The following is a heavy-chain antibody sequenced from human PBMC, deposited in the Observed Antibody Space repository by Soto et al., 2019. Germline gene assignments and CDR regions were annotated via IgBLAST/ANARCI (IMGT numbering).Heavy chain of an antibody. D-gene: IGHD3-9*01. Sequence: SETLSLTCTASGGSIRSGGYYWTWIRQHPGKGLEWIGYIYYSGSTYYNPSLKSRVTISIDTSKNQFSLKLSSVTAAETAVYYCATAQYNVLTGYYLPTDYWGQGTLVTVSS. V-gene: IGHV4-31*03. CDR1: GGSIRSGGYY. CDR3: ATAQYNVLTGYYLPTDY. J-gene: IGHJ4*02. CDR2: IYYSGST.